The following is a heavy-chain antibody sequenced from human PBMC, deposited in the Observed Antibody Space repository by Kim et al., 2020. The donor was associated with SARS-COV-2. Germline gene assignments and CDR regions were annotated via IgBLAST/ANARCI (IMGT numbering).Heavy chain of an antibody. CDR3: ARDQYSGYSFDY. Sequence: NYHPSLKSRVTISVDTSKNQFSLKLSSVTAADTAVYYCARDQYSGYSFDYWGQGTLVTVSS. J-gene: IGHJ4*02. D-gene: IGHD5-12*01. V-gene: IGHV4-59*01.